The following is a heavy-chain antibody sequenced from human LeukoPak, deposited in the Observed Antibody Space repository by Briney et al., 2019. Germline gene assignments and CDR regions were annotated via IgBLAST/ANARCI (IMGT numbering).Heavy chain of an antibody. CDR1: GHTFSGYY. J-gene: IGHJ4*02. V-gene: IGHV1-2*02. CDR3: ASYVGYDFWSGPDGYFDY. CDR2: INPNSGGT. D-gene: IGHD3-3*01. Sequence: ASVKVSCKASGHTFSGYYIYWVRQAPGQGLEWMGWINPNSGGTNYAQKFQGRVTITADTSTDTAYMELSSLRSEDTAVYYCASYVGYDFWSGPDGYFDYWGQGTLVTVSS.